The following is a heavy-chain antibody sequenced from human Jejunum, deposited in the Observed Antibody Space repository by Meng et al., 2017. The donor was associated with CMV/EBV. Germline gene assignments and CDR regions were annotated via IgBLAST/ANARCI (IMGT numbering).Heavy chain of an antibody. D-gene: IGHD6-19*01. J-gene: IGHJ3*02. CDR2: MYHSGTS. Sequence: QVQLQESGPGLVKPSGTLSLTCAVYGDSVSSNYWWSWVRQPPGKGLEWIGEMYHSGTSNYNPSLKNRVTISVDNSENHLSLKLNSVTAADTALYYCARHIGVTGMRGYDIWGQGTMVTVSS. CDR1: GDSVSSNYW. V-gene: IGHV4-4*02. CDR3: ARHIGVTGMRGYDI.